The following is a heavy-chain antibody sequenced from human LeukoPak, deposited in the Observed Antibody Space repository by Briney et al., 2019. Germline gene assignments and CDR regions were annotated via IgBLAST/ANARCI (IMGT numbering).Heavy chain of an antibody. V-gene: IGHV3-30*03. D-gene: IGHD6-19*01. CDR2: ISYDGSNK. Sequence: GGSLRLSCAASGFTFSSYGMHWVRQAPGKGLEWVAVISYDGSNKYYADSVKGRFTISRDNSKNTLYLQMNSLRAEDTAVYYCAREPTGYSSGWSDAFDIWGQGTMVTVSS. J-gene: IGHJ3*02. CDR3: AREPTGYSSGWSDAFDI. CDR1: GFTFSSYG.